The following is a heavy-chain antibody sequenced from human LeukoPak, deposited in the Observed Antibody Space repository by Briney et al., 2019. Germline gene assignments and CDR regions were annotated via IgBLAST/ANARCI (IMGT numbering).Heavy chain of an antibody. CDR3: AREGYYDAFDI. J-gene: IGHJ3*02. Sequence: GGSLRLSCAASGFTFSSYSMNWVRQAPGEGLEGVSYISSSSSTIYYADSVKGRFTISRDNAKNSLYLQMNSLRAEDTAVYYCAREGYYDAFDIWGQGTMVTVSS. CDR2: ISSSSSTI. V-gene: IGHV3-48*01. D-gene: IGHD3-22*01. CDR1: GFTFSSYS.